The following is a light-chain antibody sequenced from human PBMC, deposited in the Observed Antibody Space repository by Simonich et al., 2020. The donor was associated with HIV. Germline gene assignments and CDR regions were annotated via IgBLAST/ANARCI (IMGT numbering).Light chain of an antibody. V-gene: IGKV4-1*01. CDR1: RSVLYSSNTKNY. CDR2: WAS. J-gene: IGKJ1*01. CDR3: QQYYSSPPT. Sequence: DIVMTQSPDSLAVSLGERATINCKSSRSVLYSSNTKNYLAWYKQKPGQPPNLHIYWASTRESGFPDRFRASGSGTDFTLTISSLQAEDVAVYYCQQYYSSPPTFGQGTKVEIK.